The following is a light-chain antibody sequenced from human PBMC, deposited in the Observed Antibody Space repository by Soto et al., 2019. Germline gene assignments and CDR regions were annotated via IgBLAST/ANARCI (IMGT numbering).Light chain of an antibody. CDR2: DAS. Sequence: DIQMTQSPSSLSESVGDRVTITCRASQSISYWLAWYQQKPGKAPKLLIYDASSLGSGVPSRFSGSGSGTEFTLTISSLQPDDFATYYCHQYNSWTFGQGTKVDIK. J-gene: IGKJ1*01. CDR1: QSISYW. CDR3: HQYNSWT. V-gene: IGKV1-5*01.